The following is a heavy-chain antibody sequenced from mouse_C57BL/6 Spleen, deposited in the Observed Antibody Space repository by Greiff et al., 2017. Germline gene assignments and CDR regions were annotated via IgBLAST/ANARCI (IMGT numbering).Heavy chain of an antibody. CDR2: IHPNSGST. CDR3: ARRGYGSSSYWYFDV. CDR1: GYTFTSSW. D-gene: IGHD1-1*01. J-gene: IGHJ1*03. Sequence: QVQLQQPGAELVKPGASVKLSCKASGYTFTSSWMHWVKQRPGQGLEWIGMIHPNSGSTNYNEKFKSKATLTVDKSSSTAYMQLSSLTSEDSAVYYCARRGYGSSSYWYFDVWGTGTTVTVSS. V-gene: IGHV1-64*01.